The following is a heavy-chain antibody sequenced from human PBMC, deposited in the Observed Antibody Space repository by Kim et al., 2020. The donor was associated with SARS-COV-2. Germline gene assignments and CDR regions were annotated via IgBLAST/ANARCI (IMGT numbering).Heavy chain of an antibody. D-gene: IGHD6-13*01. Sequence: GGSLRLSCAASGFTFSSYSMNWVRQAPGKGLEWVSSISSSSSYIDYADSVKGRFTISRDNAKNSLYLQMNSLRAEDTAVYYCARDCSSRGSAWY. CDR3: ARDCSSRGSAWY. J-gene: IGHJ2*01. V-gene: IGHV3-21*01. CDR2: ISSSSSYI. CDR1: GFTFSSYS.